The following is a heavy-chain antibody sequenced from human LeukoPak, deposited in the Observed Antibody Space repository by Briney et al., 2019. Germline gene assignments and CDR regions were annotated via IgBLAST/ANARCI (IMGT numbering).Heavy chain of an antibody. CDR2: IFYNGNT. CDR3: ARGGYYYLDV. Sequence: SETLSLTCTVSGGSINNYYWSWIRPSPGKGLEWIAYIFYNGNTKYNPSLWSRVTISIDTSRNQVFLNLNSVTAADTAVYYCARGGYYYLDVWGKGTTVTVSS. CDR1: GGSINNYY. V-gene: IGHV4-59*01. J-gene: IGHJ6*03.